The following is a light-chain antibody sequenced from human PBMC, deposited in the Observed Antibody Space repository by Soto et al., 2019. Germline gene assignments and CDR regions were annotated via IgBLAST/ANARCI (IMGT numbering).Light chain of an antibody. CDR1: QIVNNNY. Sequence: EVVLTQSPGTLSLSPGERATLSCRASQIVNNNYLAWYQQKPGQAPRLVIYAASSRATGVPDRFSGSGSGTDFTLTISRLEPEDFAVYYCQQFGSSVTFGQGTRLEI. CDR2: AAS. V-gene: IGKV3-20*01. CDR3: QQFGSSVT. J-gene: IGKJ5*01.